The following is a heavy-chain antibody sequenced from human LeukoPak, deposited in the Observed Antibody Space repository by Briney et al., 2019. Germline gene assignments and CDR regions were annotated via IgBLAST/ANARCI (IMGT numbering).Heavy chain of an antibody. Sequence: KPSETLSLTCAVYGGSFSGYYWSWIRQPPGKGLEWIGEINHSGSTNYNPSLKSRVTISVDTSKNQFSLKLSSVTAADTAVYYCATTKGYWGQGTLVTVSS. CDR2: INHSGST. J-gene: IGHJ4*02. D-gene: IGHD1-26*01. CDR3: ATTKGY. V-gene: IGHV4-34*01. CDR1: GGSFSGYY.